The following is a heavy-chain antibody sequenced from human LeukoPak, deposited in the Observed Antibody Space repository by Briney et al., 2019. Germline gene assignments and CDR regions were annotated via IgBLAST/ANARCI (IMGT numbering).Heavy chain of an antibody. CDR1: GYTFTSYD. CDR2: IIPIFGTA. V-gene: IGHV1-69*05. J-gene: IGHJ6*03. CDR3: AKGVYAPTYYYYYMDV. Sequence: SVKVSCKASGYTFTSYDINWVRQAPGQGLEWMGGIIPIFGTANYAQKFQGRVTITTDESTSTAYMELSSLRSEDTAVYYCAKGVYAPTYYYYYMDVWGKGTTVTVSS. D-gene: IGHD2-8*01.